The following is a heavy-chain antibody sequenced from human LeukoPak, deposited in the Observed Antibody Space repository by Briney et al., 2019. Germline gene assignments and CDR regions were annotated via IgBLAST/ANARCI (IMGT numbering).Heavy chain of an antibody. CDR3: AKQGSDSSPKFHDY. V-gene: IGHV3-23*01. J-gene: IGHJ4*02. CDR2: ISGAANTF. D-gene: IGHD2-21*02. CDR1: GFTFSTYA. Sequence: PGGSPRLSCAASGFTFSTYAMTWVRQAPGKGLDWVSSISGAANTFYYADSVKGRFTISRDNSGNTVYLQMDSLRADDTAVYYCAKQGSDSSPKFHDYWGQGTLVTVSS.